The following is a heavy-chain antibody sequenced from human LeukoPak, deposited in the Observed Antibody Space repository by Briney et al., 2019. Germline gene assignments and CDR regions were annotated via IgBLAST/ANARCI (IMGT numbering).Heavy chain of an antibody. CDR1: GGSISSYY. CDR3: ARPAYSGSYGDAFDI. CDR2: IYYSGST. V-gene: IGHV4-59*08. D-gene: IGHD1-26*01. J-gene: IGHJ3*02. Sequence: SETLSLTCTVSGGSISSYYWSWIRQPPGKGLEWIGYIYYSGSTNYNPSLTSRVTISVDTSKNQFSLKLSSVTAADTAVYYCARPAYSGSYGDAFDIWGQGTMVTVSS.